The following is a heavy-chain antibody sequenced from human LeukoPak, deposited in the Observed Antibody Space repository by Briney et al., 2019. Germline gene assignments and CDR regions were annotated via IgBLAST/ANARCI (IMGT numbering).Heavy chain of an antibody. J-gene: IGHJ4*02. Sequence: PSQTLSLTCPVSGGSISSGDYYWSWIRQPPGKGLEWIGYIYYSGSTYYNPSLKSRVTISVDTSKNQFSLKLSSVTAADTAVYYCARVGSGSSISIFDYWGQGTLVTVSS. CDR2: IYYSGST. V-gene: IGHV4-30-4*01. CDR1: GGSISSGDYY. D-gene: IGHD6-6*01. CDR3: ARVGSGSSISIFDY.